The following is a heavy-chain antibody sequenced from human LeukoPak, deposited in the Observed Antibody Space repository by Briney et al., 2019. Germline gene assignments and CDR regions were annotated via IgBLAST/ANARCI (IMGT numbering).Heavy chain of an antibody. V-gene: IGHV4-39*01. CDR2: IYYSGST. CDR1: GDSVSNDNFY. D-gene: IGHD2-15*01. J-gene: IGHJ4*02. Sequence: PSETRSLTCTDSGDSVSNDNFYWGWIRQPPGNGLESIGRIYYSGSTYYNTSLNTGLTISGDTSKNQFSLKLSSVPAPDTAVYYCARLGWWDSWGQGTLVTVSS. CDR3: ARLGWWDS.